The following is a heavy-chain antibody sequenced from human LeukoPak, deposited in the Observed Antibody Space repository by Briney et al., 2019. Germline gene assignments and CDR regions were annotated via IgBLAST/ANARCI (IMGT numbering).Heavy chain of an antibody. D-gene: IGHD6-13*01. CDR3: ALYGRLSSNCGYYGMDV. V-gene: IGHV4-59*08. CDR1: GGSINNYY. Sequence: PSETLSLTCIVSGGSINNYYWSWIRQPPGKGLEWVGEVSFRGSTNYNPSLTSRVTISPDTSRNQFSLNLSSVTAADTAVYYCALYGRLSSNCGYYGMDVWGQGTTVTVSS. J-gene: IGHJ6*02. CDR2: VSFRGST.